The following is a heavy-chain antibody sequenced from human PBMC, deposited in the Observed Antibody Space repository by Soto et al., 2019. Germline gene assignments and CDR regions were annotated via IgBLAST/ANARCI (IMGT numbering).Heavy chain of an antibody. V-gene: IGHV3-30*18. Sequence: VQLVESGGGVVQPGRSLRLSCAASGFTFSDYAMHWVRQAPGKGLEWVAVVSHDGRNTHYADSVKGRFTTSRDSSKNTVSLEMSRLRAEEKAVYYCAKGGRQWLVTSDFNYWGQGALVTVSS. CDR2: VSHDGRNT. CDR3: AKGGRQWLVTSDFNY. J-gene: IGHJ4*02. D-gene: IGHD6-19*01. CDR1: GFTFSDYA.